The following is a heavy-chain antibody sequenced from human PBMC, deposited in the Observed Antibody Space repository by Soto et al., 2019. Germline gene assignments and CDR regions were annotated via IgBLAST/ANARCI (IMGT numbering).Heavy chain of an antibody. J-gene: IGHJ5*02. V-gene: IGHV4-34*01. CDR2: INHSGST. Sequence: PSETLSLTCAVYGGSFSGYYWSWIRQPPGKGLEWIGEINHSGSTNYNPSLKSRVTISVDTSKNQFSLKLSSVTAADTAVYYCARCLSWWLVHSWFDPWGQGTLVTVSS. D-gene: IGHD6-19*01. CDR3: ARCLSWWLVHSWFDP. CDR1: GGSFSGYY.